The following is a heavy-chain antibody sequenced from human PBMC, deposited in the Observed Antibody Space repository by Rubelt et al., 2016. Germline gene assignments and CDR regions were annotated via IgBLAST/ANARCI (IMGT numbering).Heavy chain of an antibody. D-gene: IGHD6-13*01. J-gene: IGHJ3*02. CDR3: ARGGAAAADDNDAFDI. CDR1: GGTFSSYA. Sequence: QVQLVQPGAEVKKPGSSVKVSCKASGGTFSSYAISWVRQAPGQGLEWMGGIIPIFGTANYAQKFQGRVTITADESTSTAYMELSSLRSEDTAVYYCARGGAAAADDNDAFDIWGQGTMVTVSS. CDR2: IIPIFGTA. V-gene: IGHV1-69*01.